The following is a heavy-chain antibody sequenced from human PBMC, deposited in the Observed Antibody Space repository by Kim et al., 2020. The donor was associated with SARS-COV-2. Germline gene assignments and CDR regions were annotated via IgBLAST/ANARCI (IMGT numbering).Heavy chain of an antibody. CDR3: ARGALNYDSSSWYRDQYNWFDP. CDR2: INPSGGST. D-gene: IGHD6-13*01. J-gene: IGHJ5*02. Sequence: ASVKVSCKASGYTFTSYYMHWVRQAPGQGLEWMGIINPSGGSTSYAQKFQGRVTMTRDTSTSTVYMELSSLRSEDTAVYYCARGALNYDSSSWYRDQYNWFDPWGQGTLVTVSS. V-gene: IGHV1-46*01. CDR1: GYTFTSYY.